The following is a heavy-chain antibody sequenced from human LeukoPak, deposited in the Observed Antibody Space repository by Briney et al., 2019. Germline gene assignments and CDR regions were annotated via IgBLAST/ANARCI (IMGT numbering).Heavy chain of an antibody. J-gene: IGHJ4*02. CDR2: VYWDDDK. D-gene: IGHD5-18*01. V-gene: IGHV2-5*02. Sequence: ESGPTLVKRTQTLTLTCTFSGFSLSTSGVGVGWIRQPPGKALEWLALVYWDDDKRYSPSLKSRLTITKDTSKNQVVLTMTNMDPVDTATYYCAHSWGPDTAMAASFDYWGQGTLVTVSS. CDR3: AHSWGPDTAMAASFDY. CDR1: GFSLSTSGVG.